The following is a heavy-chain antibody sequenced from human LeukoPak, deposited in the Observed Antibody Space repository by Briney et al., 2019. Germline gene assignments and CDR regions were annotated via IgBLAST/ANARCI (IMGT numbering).Heavy chain of an antibody. J-gene: IGHJ4*02. CDR2: IYHSGSA. Sequence: SETLSLTCTVSRYSISSGYYWGWIRQPPGKGLEWIGSIYHSGSAYYNPSLKSRVSMSVDTSKNQFSLKLSSVAAADTAVYYCARLSTVTTSFDYWGQGTLVTVSS. CDR1: RYSISSGYY. CDR3: ARLSTVTTSFDY. V-gene: IGHV4-38-2*02. D-gene: IGHD4-11*01.